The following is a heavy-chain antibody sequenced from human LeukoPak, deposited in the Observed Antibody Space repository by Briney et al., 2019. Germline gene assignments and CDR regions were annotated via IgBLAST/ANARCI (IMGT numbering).Heavy chain of an antibody. CDR2: INHSGST. D-gene: IGHD5-18*01. CDR3: ARGGYSYGFWPGNWFDP. CDR1: GVSFSGYY. J-gene: IGHJ5*02. V-gene: IGHV4-34*01. Sequence: SSETLSLTCAVYGVSFSGYYWSWIRQPPGKGLEWIGEINHSGSTNYNPSLKSRVTISVDTSKNQFSLKLSSVTAADTAVYYCARGGYSYGFWPGNWFDPWGQGTLVTVSS.